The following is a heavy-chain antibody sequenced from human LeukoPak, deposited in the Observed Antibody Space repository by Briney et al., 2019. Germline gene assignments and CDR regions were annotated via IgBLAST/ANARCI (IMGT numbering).Heavy chain of an antibody. CDR1: GYTFTSYG. J-gene: IGHJ5*02. D-gene: IGHD3-9*01. CDR3: ARGDYDILTGYYNWFDP. V-gene: IGHV1-18*04. Sequence: ASVKVSCKASGYTFTSYGISCVRQAPGQGLEWMGWISAYNGNTNYAQKLQGRVTMTTDTSTSPAYMELRSLRSDDTAVYYCARGDYDILTGYYNWFDPWGQGTLVTVSS. CDR2: ISAYNGNT.